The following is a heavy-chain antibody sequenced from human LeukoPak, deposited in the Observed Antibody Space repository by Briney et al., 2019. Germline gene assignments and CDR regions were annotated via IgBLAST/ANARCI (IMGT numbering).Heavy chain of an antibody. V-gene: IGHV4-39*07. CDR2: IYYSGST. D-gene: IGHD1-1*01. CDR3: ARDGKTSEGMDV. J-gene: IGHJ6*02. CDR1: GGSISSSSYY. Sequence: SETLSLTCTVSGGSISSSSYYWGWIRQPPGKGLEWIGSIYYSGSTYYNPSLKSRVTISVDTSKNQFSLKLSSVTAADTAVYYCARDGKTSEGMDVWGQGTTVTVSS.